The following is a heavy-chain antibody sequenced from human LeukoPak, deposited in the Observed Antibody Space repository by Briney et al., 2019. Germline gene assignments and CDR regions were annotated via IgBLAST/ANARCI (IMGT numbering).Heavy chain of an antibody. V-gene: IGHV3-21*01. Sequence: PGGSLRLSCAASGFTLSSYSMNWVRQAPGKGLEWVSSISSSSSYIYYADSVKGRFTISRDNAKNSLYLQMNSLRAEDTAVYYCARGYLNVLRFLDWLRMHMDVWGQGTTVTVSS. D-gene: IGHD3-3*01. CDR1: GFTLSSYS. CDR2: ISSSSSYI. CDR3: ARGYLNVLRFLDWLRMHMDV. J-gene: IGHJ6*02.